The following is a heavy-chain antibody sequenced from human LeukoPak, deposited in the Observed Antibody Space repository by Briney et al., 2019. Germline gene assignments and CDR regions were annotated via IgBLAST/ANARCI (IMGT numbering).Heavy chain of an antibody. V-gene: IGHV4-59*12. CDR2: IYYSGST. J-gene: IGHJ6*03. CDR3: ARDASSSWYSTPYYYYYYMDV. Sequence: SETLSLTCTVSGGSISSYYWSWIRQPPGKGLEWIGYIYYSGSTNYNPSLKSRVTISVDTSKNQFSLKLSSVTAADTAVYYCARDASSSWYSTPYYYYYYMDVWGKGTTVTISS. D-gene: IGHD6-13*01. CDR1: GGSISSYY.